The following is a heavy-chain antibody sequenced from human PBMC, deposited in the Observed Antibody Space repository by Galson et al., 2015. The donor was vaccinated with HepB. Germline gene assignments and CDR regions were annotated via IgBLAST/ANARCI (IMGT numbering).Heavy chain of an antibody. D-gene: IGHD3-16*01. CDR3: TLGKFFDY. V-gene: IGHV3-53*01. Sequence: SLRLSCAGSGFSFSNYNMNWVRQAPGKGLEWVSVTYSGGNTDYADSVKGRFTISRDISKTTLYLQMNSLRAEDTAVYYCTLGKFFDYWGQGTLVTVSS. CDR2: TYSGGNT. CDR1: GFSFSNYN. J-gene: IGHJ4*02.